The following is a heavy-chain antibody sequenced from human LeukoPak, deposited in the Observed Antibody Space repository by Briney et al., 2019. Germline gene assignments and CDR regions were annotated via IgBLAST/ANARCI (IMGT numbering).Heavy chain of an antibody. CDR3: ARANLDAFAP. J-gene: IGHJ5*02. CDR2: IIPIFVTA. V-gene: IGHV1-69*01. D-gene: IGHD1-1*01. CDR1: GGTFSSYA. Sequence: SVKVSXKASGGTFSSYAISWVPQAPGQGGEWMGGIIPIFVTANYAQKLQGRVTITADESTSTAYMELSSLRSEDTAVYYCARANLDAFAPWGQGTLVADSS.